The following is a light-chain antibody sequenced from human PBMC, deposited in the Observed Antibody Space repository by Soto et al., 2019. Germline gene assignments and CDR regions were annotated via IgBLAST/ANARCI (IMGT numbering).Light chain of an antibody. CDR2: EVN. Sequence: QSALTQPASVSASPGQSITISCTGTSSDVGGYKFVSWYQHHPGKAPKLMIYEVNNRPSGVSNRFSGSKSGNTASLTISGLQPEDEADYYCISYTSANTRVFGGGTKVTVL. J-gene: IGLJ3*02. V-gene: IGLV2-14*01. CDR3: ISYTSANTRV. CDR1: SSDVGGYKF.